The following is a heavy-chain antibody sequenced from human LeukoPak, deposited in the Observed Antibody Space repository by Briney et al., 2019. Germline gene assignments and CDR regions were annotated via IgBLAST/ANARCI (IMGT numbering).Heavy chain of an antibody. D-gene: IGHD2-21*01. J-gene: IGHJ4*02. CDR2: INPSGGST. CDR3: ARDRRSNGVIPPFDY. Sequence: ASVKVSCKASGYTFTSYYMHWVRQAPGQGLEWMGIINPSGGSTSYAQKFQGRVTMTRDTPTSTVYMELSSLRSEDTAVYYCARDRRSNGVIPPFDYWGQGTLVTVSS. CDR1: GYTFTSYY. V-gene: IGHV1-46*01.